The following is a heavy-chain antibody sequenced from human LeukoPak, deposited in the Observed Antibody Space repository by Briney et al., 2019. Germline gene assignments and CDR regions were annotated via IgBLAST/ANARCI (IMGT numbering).Heavy chain of an antibody. CDR3: ARWYSSGWAFDY. V-gene: IGHV4-59*08. CDR1: GGTISSYY. Sequence: SKTLSLTCTVSGGTISSYYWNWTRQPPGKGLEWIGYIHYSGSTKYNPSLKSRVTISVDTSKNQFSLKLSSVTAADTAVYYCARWYSSGWAFDYWGQGTLVTVSS. CDR2: IHYSGST. J-gene: IGHJ4*02. D-gene: IGHD6-19*01.